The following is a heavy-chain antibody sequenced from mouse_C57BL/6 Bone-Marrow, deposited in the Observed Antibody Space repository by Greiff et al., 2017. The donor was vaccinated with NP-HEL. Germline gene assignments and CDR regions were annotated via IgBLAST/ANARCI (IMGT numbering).Heavy chain of an antibody. Sequence: QVQLKESGAELARPGASVKLSCKASDYTFTSYGISWVKQRTGQGLEWIGEIYPRSGNTYYNEKFKGKATLTADKSSSTAYMELRSLTSEDSAVYFCARGRYGNYLAWFAYWGQGTLVTVSA. J-gene: IGHJ3*01. CDR3: ARGRYGNYLAWFAY. D-gene: IGHD2-10*02. V-gene: IGHV1-81*01. CDR2: IYPRSGNT. CDR1: DYTFTSYG.